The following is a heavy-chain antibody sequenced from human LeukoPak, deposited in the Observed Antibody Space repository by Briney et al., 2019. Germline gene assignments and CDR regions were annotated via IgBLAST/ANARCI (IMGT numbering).Heavy chain of an antibody. D-gene: IGHD3-10*01. CDR2: IIPIFGTA. V-gene: IGHV1-69*13. CDR1: GGTFSSYA. CDR3: ASDSTRGQSLHYYYGMGV. J-gene: IGHJ6*02. Sequence: GASVKVSCKASGGTFSSYAISWVRQAPGQGLEWMGGIIPIFGTANYAQKFQGRVTITADESTSTAYMELSSLRSEDTAVYYCASDSTRGQSLHYYYGMGVWGQGTTVTVSS.